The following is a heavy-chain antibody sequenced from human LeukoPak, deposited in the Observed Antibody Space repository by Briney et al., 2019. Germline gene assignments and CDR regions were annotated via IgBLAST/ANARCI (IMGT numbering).Heavy chain of an antibody. J-gene: IGHJ5*02. CDR3: ARGRVRGVSKYNWFDP. CDR1: GGSISSYY. V-gene: IGHV4-59*12. D-gene: IGHD3-10*01. CDR2: IYYSGST. Sequence: SETLSLTCTVSGGSISSYYWSWIRQSPGKGLEWIGYIYYSGSTNYNPSLKSRVTISVDTSKNQFSLKLSSVTAADTAVYYCARGRVRGVSKYNWFDPWGQGTLVTVSS.